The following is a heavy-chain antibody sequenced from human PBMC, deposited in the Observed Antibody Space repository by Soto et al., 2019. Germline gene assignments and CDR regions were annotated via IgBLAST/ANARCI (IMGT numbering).Heavy chain of an antibody. Sequence: ASVKVSCKTSGFIFTSSAVQWVRQARGQRLEWMGRIVVDSGNTDYAQKFHNRVTITTDTSTSTAYMELRSLRSDDTAVYYCAREGYCSSTSCRTWFDPWGQGTLVTVSS. CDR3: AREGYCSSTSCRTWFDP. CDR2: IVVDSGNT. CDR1: GFIFTSSA. V-gene: IGHV1-58*01. J-gene: IGHJ5*02. D-gene: IGHD2-2*01.